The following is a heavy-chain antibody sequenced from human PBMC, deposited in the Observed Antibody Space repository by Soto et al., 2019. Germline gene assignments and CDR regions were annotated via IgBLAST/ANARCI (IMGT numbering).Heavy chain of an antibody. J-gene: IGHJ6*03. D-gene: IGHD4-17*01. CDR3: ARGRDYGDQEYYYYMDV. Sequence: SETLSLTCAVYGGSFSGYYWSWIRQPPGKGLEWIGEINHSGSTNYNPSLKSRVTISVDTSKNQFSLKLSSVTAADTAVYYCARGRDYGDQEYYYYMDVWGKGTTVTVSS. V-gene: IGHV4-34*01. CDR2: INHSGST. CDR1: GGSFSGYY.